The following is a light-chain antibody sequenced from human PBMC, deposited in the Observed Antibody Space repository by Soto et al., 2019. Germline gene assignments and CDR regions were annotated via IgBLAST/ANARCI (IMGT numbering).Light chain of an antibody. CDR1: LRISIN. V-gene: IGKV3-11*01. Sequence: EIVMTQSPATLSVSPGEIVTLSCSASLRISINLAWYQQRPGQAPRLLIYGASTRATGVPARFSGSGSGTDFTLTISSLEPEDFAVYYCQKRSNWPINFGQGTRLEIK. CDR2: GAS. J-gene: IGKJ5*01. CDR3: QKRSNWPIN.